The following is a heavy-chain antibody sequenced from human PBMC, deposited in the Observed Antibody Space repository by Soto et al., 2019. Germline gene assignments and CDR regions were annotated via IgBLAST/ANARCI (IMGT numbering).Heavy chain of an antibody. CDR1: GYRFTIYL. CDR3: ATSTLYSYGYD. D-gene: IGHD5-18*01. J-gene: IGHJ4*02. V-gene: IGHV5-51*01. CDR2: IYPGDSDT. Sequence: GESLNISCTGSGYRFTIYLIGWVRQMPGKGLEWMGIIYPGDSDTRYSPSFQGQVTISADKSISTAYLQWSSLKASDTAMYYCATSTLYSYGYDWGQGTLVTVSS.